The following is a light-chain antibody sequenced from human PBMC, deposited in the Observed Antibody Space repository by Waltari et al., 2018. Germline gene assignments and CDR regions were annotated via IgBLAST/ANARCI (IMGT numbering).Light chain of an antibody. J-gene: IGLJ2*01. CDR1: SSELGRHHY. Sequence: QSALTQPASVSGSPGQSITISCTGTSSELGRHHYASSYQQHSGKAPKLLIYDVSNRPSGVSYRFSGSRSGNTASLTISGLQADDEADYFCSSWTGTSTLVLFGGGTRLTVL. V-gene: IGLV2-14*03. CDR3: SSWTGTSTLVL. CDR2: DVS.